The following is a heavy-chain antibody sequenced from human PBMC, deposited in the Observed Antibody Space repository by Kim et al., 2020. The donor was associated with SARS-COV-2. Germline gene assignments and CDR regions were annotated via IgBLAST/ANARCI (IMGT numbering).Heavy chain of an antibody. V-gene: IGHV3-33*01. CDR3: AREGCGGDCYSDY. Sequence: GGSLRLSCAASGFTFSSYGMPWVRQAPGKGLEWVAVIWYDGSNKYYADSVKGRFTISRDNSKNTLYLQMNSLRAEDTAVYYCAREGCGGDCYSDYWGQGTLVTVSS. CDR1: GFTFSSYG. D-gene: IGHD2-21*02. J-gene: IGHJ4*02. CDR2: IWYDGSNK.